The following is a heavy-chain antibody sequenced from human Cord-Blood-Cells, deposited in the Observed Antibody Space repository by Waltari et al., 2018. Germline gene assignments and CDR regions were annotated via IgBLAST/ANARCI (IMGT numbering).Heavy chain of an antibody. CDR1: GYSFTSYW. D-gene: IGHD6-13*01. CDR3: ATASGIAAAGVAFDY. CDR2: IYPGDSDT. J-gene: IGHJ4*02. Sequence: EVQLVQSGAEVKKPGESLKISCKGSGYSFTSYWIGWVRQMPGKDLEWMGIIYPGDSDTRYSPSFQGQVTISADKSISTAYLQWSSLKASDTAMYYCATASGIAAAGVAFDYWGQGTLVTVSS. V-gene: IGHV5-51*01.